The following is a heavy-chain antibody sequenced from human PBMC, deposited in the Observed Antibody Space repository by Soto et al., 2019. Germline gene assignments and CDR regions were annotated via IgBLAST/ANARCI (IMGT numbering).Heavy chain of an antibody. Sequence: SETLSLTCTVSGGSISSSSYYWGWIRQPQGKGLEWIGSIYYSRSTYYNPSLKSRVTISVDTSKNQFSLKLSCVTAADTAVYYCARHEVTMVRGVTPFDYWGQGTLVTVSS. CDR1: GGSISSSSYY. CDR2: IYYSRST. V-gene: IGHV4-39*01. CDR3: ARHEVTMVRGVTPFDY. J-gene: IGHJ4*02. D-gene: IGHD3-10*01.